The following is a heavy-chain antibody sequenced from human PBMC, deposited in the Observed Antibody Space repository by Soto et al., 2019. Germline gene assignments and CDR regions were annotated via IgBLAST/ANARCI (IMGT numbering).Heavy chain of an antibody. CDR2: ISGSGGST. CDR3: AKDPPSVDDFWSGDSAEGFDY. CDR1: GFTFSSYA. J-gene: IGHJ4*02. D-gene: IGHD3-3*01. Sequence: PGGSLRLSCAASGFTFSSYAMSWVRQAPGKGLEWVSAISGSGGSTYYADSVKGRFTISRDNSKNTLYLQMNSLRAEDTAVYYCAKDPPSVDDFWSGDSAEGFDYWGQGTLVTVSS. V-gene: IGHV3-23*01.